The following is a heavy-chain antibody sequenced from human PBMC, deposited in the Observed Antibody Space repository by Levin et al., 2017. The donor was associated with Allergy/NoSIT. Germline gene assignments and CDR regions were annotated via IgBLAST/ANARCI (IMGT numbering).Heavy chain of an antibody. Sequence: NSSETLSLTCTVSGGSISSYYWSWIRQPPGKGLEWIGYIYYSGSTNYNPSLKSRVTISVDTSKNQFSLKLSSVTAADTAVYYCARHAKQLPPPGSMDVWGQGTTVTVSS. D-gene: IGHD6-13*01. V-gene: IGHV4-59*08. J-gene: IGHJ6*02. CDR1: GGSISSYY. CDR2: IYYSGST. CDR3: ARHAKQLPPPGSMDV.